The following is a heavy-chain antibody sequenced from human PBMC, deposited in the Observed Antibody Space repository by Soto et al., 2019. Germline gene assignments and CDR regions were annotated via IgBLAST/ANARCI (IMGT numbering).Heavy chain of an antibody. CDR1: GFTFSSYS. D-gene: IGHD3-16*02. J-gene: IGHJ3*02. CDR2: ISSSSSYI. V-gene: IGHV3-21*01. Sequence: GSLRLSCAASGFTFSSYSMNWVRQAPGKGLEWVSFISSSSSYIYYADSVKCRFTISRDNANNSLFLQMNSLRAEDTAVYYCARVGNRITFGGVIDTIDAFDIWGQGTMVTVSS. CDR3: ARVGNRITFGGVIDTIDAFDI.